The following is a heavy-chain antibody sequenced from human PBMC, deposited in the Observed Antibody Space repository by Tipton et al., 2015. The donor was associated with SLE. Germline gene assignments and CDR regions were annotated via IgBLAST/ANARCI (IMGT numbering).Heavy chain of an antibody. V-gene: IGHV4-4*02. Sequence: GLVKPSGTLSLTCTVSGDSISSRYWWSWVRQPPGKGLQWIGEIFHSGSTNYNPSLKSRVTISVDTSKNQFSLKLSSVTAADTAVYYCAGVSRDAFEIWGQGTMVTVSS. CDR1: GDSISSRYW. D-gene: IGHD5/OR15-5a*01. CDR3: AGVSRDAFEI. J-gene: IGHJ3*02. CDR2: IFHSGST.